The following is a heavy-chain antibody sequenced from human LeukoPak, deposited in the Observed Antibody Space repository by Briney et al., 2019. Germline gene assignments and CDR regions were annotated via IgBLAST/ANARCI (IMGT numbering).Heavy chain of an antibody. J-gene: IGHJ4*02. D-gene: IGHD3-16*01. CDR2: IYSGGNI. CDR3: AKTGDWGYYFDY. Sequence: ETLSLTCAVYGGSFSGYYWSWVRQAPGKGLEWVSIIYSGGNIYYADSVKGRFTISRDNSKNTLYLQMNSLRAEDTAVYYCAKTGDWGYYFDYWGQGTLVTVSS. V-gene: IGHV3-53*01. CDR1: GGSFSGYY.